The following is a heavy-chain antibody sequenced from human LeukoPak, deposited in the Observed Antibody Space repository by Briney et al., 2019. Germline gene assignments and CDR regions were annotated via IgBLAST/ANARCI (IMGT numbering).Heavy chain of an antibody. Sequence: RGSLRLSCAASGFTFSSYAMSWVRQAPGKGLEWVSAISGSGGITYYADSVKGRLTITRDTSKNTVYLQMNSLRAEDTAVYYCAKHWRLIVLYAMDVWGQGTTVTVSS. CDR3: AKHWRLIVLYAMDV. J-gene: IGHJ6*02. V-gene: IGHV3-23*01. CDR2: ISGSGGIT. CDR1: GFTFSSYA. D-gene: IGHD1-26*01.